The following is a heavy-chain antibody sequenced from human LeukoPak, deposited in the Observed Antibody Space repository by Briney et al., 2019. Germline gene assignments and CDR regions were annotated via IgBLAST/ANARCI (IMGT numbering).Heavy chain of an antibody. CDR2: IYPADSET. Sequence: GESLKISCKGSGYTFTSYWIGWVRQMPGKGLEWIGIIYPADSETKYSPSFQGQFTISADKSNSSAYLQWSSLKASDTAMYYCAVSTTVVNRDAFDIWGQGTMVIVSS. CDR1: GYTFTSYW. D-gene: IGHD4-23*01. J-gene: IGHJ3*02. CDR3: AVSTTVVNRDAFDI. V-gene: IGHV5-51*01.